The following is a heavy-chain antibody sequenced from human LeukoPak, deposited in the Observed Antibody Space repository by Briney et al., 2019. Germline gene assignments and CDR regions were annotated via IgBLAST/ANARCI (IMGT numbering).Heavy chain of an antibody. Sequence: PGGSLRLSSAASGFTFGSYSMNWVRQAPGKGLEWVSSISSSSSYIYYADSVKGRFTISRDNSKNTLYLQMNSLRAEDTAVYYCAKDGSDIVVVPAANWGQGTLVTVSS. D-gene: IGHD2-2*01. CDR1: GFTFGSYS. V-gene: IGHV3-21*01. CDR2: ISSSSSYI. J-gene: IGHJ4*02. CDR3: AKDGSDIVVVPAAN.